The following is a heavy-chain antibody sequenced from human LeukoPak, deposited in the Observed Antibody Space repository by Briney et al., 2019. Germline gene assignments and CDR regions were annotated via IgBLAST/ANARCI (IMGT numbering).Heavy chain of an antibody. CDR3: ATYCSGGSCHDY. CDR2: ISAYNGNT. J-gene: IGHJ4*02. D-gene: IGHD2-15*01. CDR1: GYTFTSYG. Sequence: ASVKVSCKASGYTFTSYGISWVRRAPGQGLEWMGWISAYNGNTNYAQKLQGRVTMTTDTSTSTAYMELRSLRSDDTAVYYCATYCSGGSCHDYWGQGTLVTVSS. V-gene: IGHV1-18*01.